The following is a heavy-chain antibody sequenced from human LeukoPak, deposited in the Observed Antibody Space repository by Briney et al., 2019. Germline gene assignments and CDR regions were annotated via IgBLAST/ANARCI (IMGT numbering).Heavy chain of an antibody. CDR1: GYTFTSYY. D-gene: IGHD3-22*01. Sequence: ASVKVSCTASGYTFTSYYMHWVRQAPGQGLEWMGIINPSGGSTSYAQKFQGRVTMTRDTSTSTVYMELSSLRSEDTAVYYCARGYDSSGYYYYYFDYWGQGTLVTVSS. V-gene: IGHV1-46*01. CDR2: INPSGGST. CDR3: ARGYDSSGYYYYYFDY. J-gene: IGHJ4*02.